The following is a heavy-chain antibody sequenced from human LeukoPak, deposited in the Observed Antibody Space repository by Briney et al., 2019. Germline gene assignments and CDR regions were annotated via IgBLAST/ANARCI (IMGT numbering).Heavy chain of an antibody. D-gene: IGHD6-19*01. CDR1: GFTFSSYA. CDR3: ASMAGSYPSAFDY. Sequence: PGGSLRLSCAASGFTFSSYAMHWVRQAPGKGLEWVAVIWYDGSNKYYADSVKGRFTISRDNSKNTLYLQMNSLRAEDTAVYYCASMAGSYPSAFDYWGQGTLVTVSS. J-gene: IGHJ4*02. CDR2: IWYDGSNK. V-gene: IGHV3-33*08.